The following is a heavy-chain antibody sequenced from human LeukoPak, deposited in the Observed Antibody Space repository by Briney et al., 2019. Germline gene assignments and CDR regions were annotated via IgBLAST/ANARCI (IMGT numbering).Heavy chain of an antibody. V-gene: IGHV3-11*05. CDR2: ISPGSSYK. CDR3: ATERLGIFEF. D-gene: IGHD3-3*01. Sequence: PGGSLRLSCTASGFTFGDYAMSWVRQAPGKGPEWVSSISPGSSYKFCADSVEGRFTISRDDAKNSVYLRMNDLRVDDTAVYYCATERLGIFEFWGQGSLVTVSS. J-gene: IGHJ4*02. CDR1: GFTFGDYA.